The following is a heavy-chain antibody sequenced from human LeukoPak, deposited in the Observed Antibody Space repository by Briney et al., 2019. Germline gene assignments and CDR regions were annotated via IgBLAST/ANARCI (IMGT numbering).Heavy chain of an antibody. D-gene: IGHD6-19*01. J-gene: IGHJ5*02. CDR2: ISGSDGST. CDR1: GFRFSDYT. Sequence: PGGSLRLSCAASGFRFSDYTMTWVRQAPGKGLEWVSLISGSDGSTYYADSVKGRFTISRDNSKNTVYLQMNSLRAEDTAVYYCAKAPYSSGAWFDPWGQGTLVTVSS. V-gene: IGHV3-23*01. CDR3: AKAPYSSGAWFDP.